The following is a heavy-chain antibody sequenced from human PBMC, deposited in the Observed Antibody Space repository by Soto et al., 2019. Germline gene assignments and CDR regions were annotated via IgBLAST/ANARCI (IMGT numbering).Heavy chain of an antibody. CDR1: GFTFRSYG. D-gene: IGHD6-13*01. Sequence: GGSLRLSCAASGFTFRSYGIHWVRQAPGKGLEWVGIIWYDGSNKFYADSVKGRFTISRDNSKNTLYLQMNSLRAEDTAVYYCANGPSSSYNGGYWGQGTLVTVSS. CDR2: IWYDGSNK. CDR3: ANGPSSSYNGGY. J-gene: IGHJ4*02. V-gene: IGHV3-33*06.